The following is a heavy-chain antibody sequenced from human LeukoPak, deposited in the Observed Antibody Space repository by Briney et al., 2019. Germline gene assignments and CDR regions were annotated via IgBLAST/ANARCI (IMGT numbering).Heavy chain of an antibody. CDR2: ITASGSGI. CDR3: ARDIGFY. Sequence: GGSLRLSCAASGFTFSSYSMSWVRQAPGKGLEWVAYITASGSGIYYADSLKGRFTISRENAKNSLFLQMNSLRTEDSAVYYCARDIGFYWGLGTLVTVSS. CDR1: GFTFSSYS. J-gene: IGHJ4*02. D-gene: IGHD3-16*02. V-gene: IGHV3-48*04.